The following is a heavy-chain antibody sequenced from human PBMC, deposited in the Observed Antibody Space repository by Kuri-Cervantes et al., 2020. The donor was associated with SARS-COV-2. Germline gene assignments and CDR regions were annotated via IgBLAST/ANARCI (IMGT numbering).Heavy chain of an antibody. CDR3: AKAGGYDFWSGNLGRFDY. D-gene: IGHD3-3*01. CDR2: IKQDGSEK. J-gene: IGHJ4*02. Sequence: GESLKISCAASGFTFSSYWMSWVHQAPGKGLEWVANIKQDGSEKYYVDSVKGRFAISRDNAKNTLYLQMNSLRAEDTAVYYCAKAGGYDFWSGNLGRFDYWGQGTLVTVSS. CDR1: GFTFSSYW. V-gene: IGHV3-7*01.